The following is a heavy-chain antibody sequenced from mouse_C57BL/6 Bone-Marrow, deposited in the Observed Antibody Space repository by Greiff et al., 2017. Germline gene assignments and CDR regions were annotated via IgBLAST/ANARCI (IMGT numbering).Heavy chain of an antibody. Sequence: QVQLKESGPGLVAPSQSLSITCTVSGFSLTSYGVHWVRQPPGKGLEWLVVIWSDGSTTYNSALKSRLSISKDNSKSQVFLKMNSLQTDDTAMYYCARHRYYGSSYPYAMDYWGQGTSVTVSS. CDR3: ARHRYYGSSYPYAMDY. V-gene: IGHV2-6-1*01. D-gene: IGHD1-1*01. CDR1: GFSLTSYG. CDR2: IWSDGST. J-gene: IGHJ4*01.